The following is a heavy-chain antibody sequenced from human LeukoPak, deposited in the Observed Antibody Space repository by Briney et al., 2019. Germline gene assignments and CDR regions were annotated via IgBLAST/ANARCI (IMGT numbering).Heavy chain of an antibody. V-gene: IGHV3-23*01. J-gene: IGHJ4*02. CDR2: IGNTGSST. D-gene: IGHD3-10*01. CDR1: GFTFSSSA. CDR3: AKHLFGGSGSGLDY. Sequence: RGSLRLSCAASGFTFSSSAMSWVRQAPGKGLEWVSTIGNTGSSTYYADSVTGRFTISRDNSNNTLDLQMNSLRAEDTAAYYCAKHLFGGSGSGLDYWGQGILVTVST.